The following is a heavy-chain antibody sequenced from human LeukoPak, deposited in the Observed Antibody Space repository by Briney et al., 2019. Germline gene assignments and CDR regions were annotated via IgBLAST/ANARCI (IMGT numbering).Heavy chain of an antibody. D-gene: IGHD6-19*01. CDR2: ISGTGSRT. V-gene: IGHV3-23*01. Sequence: GGSLRLSCAASGFTFSDYTMSWVRQAPGKGLEWVSAISGTGSRTYYADSVQGRFSISRDNSKSTLFFQMNSLRAEDTAEYYCAKDSNGWYQRGSNYFDYWGQGTLVTVSS. CDR3: AKDSNGWYQRGSNYFDY. CDR1: GFTFSDYT. J-gene: IGHJ4*02.